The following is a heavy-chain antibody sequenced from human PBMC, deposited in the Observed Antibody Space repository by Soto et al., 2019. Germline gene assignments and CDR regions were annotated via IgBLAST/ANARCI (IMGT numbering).Heavy chain of an antibody. Sequence: QIQLVQSGPEVKKPGASVKVSCKASGYTFTTYGISWVRQAPGQGLEWMGWISGYNGQTNYAQKFRGRVTITTDPSTGTAYMEMRSLRSDDTATYYCESDGRKELWVDGLKAMDVWGQGTTVTVSS. V-gene: IGHV1-18*01. J-gene: IGHJ6*02. D-gene: IGHD5-18*01. CDR2: ISGYNGQT. CDR3: ESDGRKELWVDGLKAMDV. CDR1: GYTFTTYG.